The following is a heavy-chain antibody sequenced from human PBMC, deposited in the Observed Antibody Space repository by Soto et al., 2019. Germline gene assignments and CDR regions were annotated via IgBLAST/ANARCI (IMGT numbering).Heavy chain of an antibody. D-gene: IGHD6-13*01. Sequence: GGSLRLFCAASEFYFSGYWMHWVRQVPGKGLVWVSRINTDGSDTLYADSVKGRFTISRDNTKNTLYLQMSSLRAEDTAIYYCVRAAARGDSWGQGTLVTVSS. J-gene: IGHJ4*02. CDR1: EFYFSGYW. CDR3: VRAAARGDS. V-gene: IGHV3-74*01. CDR2: INTDGSDT.